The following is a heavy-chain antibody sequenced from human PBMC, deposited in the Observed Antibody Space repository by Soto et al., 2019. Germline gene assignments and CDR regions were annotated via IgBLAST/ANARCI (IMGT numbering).Heavy chain of an antibody. CDR1: GYTFTSYG. V-gene: IGHV1-18*01. J-gene: IGHJ3*02. Sequence: GASVKVSCKASGYTFTSYGISWVRQAPGQGLEWMGWISAYNGNTNYAQKLQGRVTMTTDTSTSTAYMELRSLRSDDTAVYYCARDLGPGGAVADAFDIRGQGTSVTVSS. CDR3: ARDLGPGGAVADAFDI. CDR2: ISAYNGNT. D-gene: IGHD3-16*01.